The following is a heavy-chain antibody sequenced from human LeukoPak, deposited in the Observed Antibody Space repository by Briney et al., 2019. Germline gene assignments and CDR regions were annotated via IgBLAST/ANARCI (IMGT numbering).Heavy chain of an antibody. V-gene: IGHV4-59*01. CDR3: ARVNHGYNYLFDY. J-gene: IGHJ4*02. CDR1: GGSISSYY. CDR2: IYYSGST. D-gene: IGHD5-24*01. Sequence: SETLSLTCTVPGGSISSYYWSWIRQPPGKGLEWIGYIYYSGSTNYNPSLKSRVTISVDTSKNQFSLKLSSVTAADTAVYYCARVNHGYNYLFDYWGQGTLVTVSS.